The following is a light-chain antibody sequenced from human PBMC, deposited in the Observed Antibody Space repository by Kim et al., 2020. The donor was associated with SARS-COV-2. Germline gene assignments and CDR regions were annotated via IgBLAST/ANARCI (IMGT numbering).Light chain of an antibody. Sequence: ASLGDRVTITCRASQGIRNGLGWYQQKPGKAPTRLIYGASTLQSGVPSRFSGSGSGTEFTLTISSLQAEDFATYYCLQHHAYPRTFGEGTKVDIK. V-gene: IGKV1-17*01. CDR1: QGIRNG. CDR3: LQHHAYPRT. J-gene: IGKJ1*01. CDR2: GAS.